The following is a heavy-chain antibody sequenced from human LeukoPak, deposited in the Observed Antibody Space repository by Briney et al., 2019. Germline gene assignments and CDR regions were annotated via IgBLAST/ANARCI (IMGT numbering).Heavy chain of an antibody. D-gene: IGHD6-13*01. J-gene: IGHJ4*02. CDR1: GYTFTSYY. V-gene: IGHV1-46*01. CDR3: AREAEGQQLDY. Sequence: ASVKVSCKASGYTFTSYYMHWVRQAPGQGLEWMGIINPSGGSTSYAQKFQGRVTMTRDMSTSTVYMELSSLRSEDTAVYYCAREAEGQQLDYWGQGTLVTVSS. CDR2: INPSGGST.